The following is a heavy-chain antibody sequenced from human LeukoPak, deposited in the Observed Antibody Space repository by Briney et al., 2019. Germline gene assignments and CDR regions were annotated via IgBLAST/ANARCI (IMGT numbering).Heavy chain of an antibody. CDR3: ARVYDILTGFHPFDY. J-gene: IGHJ4*02. CDR1: GFTFDDYA. Sequence: PGRSLRLSCAASGFTFDDYAMHWVRQAPGKGLEWVSGISWNSGSIGYADSVKGRFTISRDNAKNSLYLQMNSLRAEDTAVYYCARVYDILTGFHPFDYWGQGTLVTVSS. D-gene: IGHD3-9*01. CDR2: ISWNSGSI. V-gene: IGHV3-9*01.